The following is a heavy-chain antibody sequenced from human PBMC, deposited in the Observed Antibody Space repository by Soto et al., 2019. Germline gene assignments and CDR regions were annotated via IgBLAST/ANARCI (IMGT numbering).Heavy chain of an antibody. CDR1: GYTFTKYE. V-gene: IGHV1-8*01. J-gene: IGHJ5*02. CDR3: ARGRGGHCRRGTCYRFLDR. Sequence: AAVKVSSKASGYTFTKYETICVVQSSGQGLDSMECMNPNSGDTVYAQKFQGRVTLTRDTSINTAYMEMSSLRYEDSAVYYCARGRGGHCRRGTCYRFLDRWGQGTLGAVSS. D-gene: IGHD2-15*01. CDR2: MNPNSGDT.